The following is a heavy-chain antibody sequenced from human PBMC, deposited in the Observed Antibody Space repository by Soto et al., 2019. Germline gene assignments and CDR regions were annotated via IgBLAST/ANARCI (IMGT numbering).Heavy chain of an antibody. V-gene: IGHV4-39*01. CDR1: GGSISSSSYY. J-gene: IGHJ4*02. D-gene: IGHD5-12*01. Sequence: SETLSLTCTVSGGSISSSSYYWGWIRQPPGKGLEWIGSIYYSGSTYYNPSLKSRVTISVDTSKNQFSLKLSSVTAADTAVYYCARRGDGYNYYFDYWGQGTLVTVSS. CDR3: ARRGDGYNYYFDY. CDR2: IYYSGST.